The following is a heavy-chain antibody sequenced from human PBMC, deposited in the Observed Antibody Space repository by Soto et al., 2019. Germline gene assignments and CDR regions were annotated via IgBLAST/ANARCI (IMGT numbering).Heavy chain of an antibody. J-gene: IGHJ4*02. CDR2: IYYSGST. CDR1: GGSISSSSYY. Sequence: TSETLSLTCTVSGGSISSSSYYWGWIRQPPGKGLEWIGCIYYSGSTYYNPSLKSRVTISVDTSKNQFSLKLSSVTAADTAVYYCARLNWNEQWLEIGIDYWGQG. D-gene: IGHD6-19*01. CDR3: ARLNWNEQWLEIGIDY. V-gene: IGHV4-39*01.